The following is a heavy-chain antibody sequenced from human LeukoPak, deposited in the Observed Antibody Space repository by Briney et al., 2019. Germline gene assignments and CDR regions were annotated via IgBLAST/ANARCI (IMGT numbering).Heavy chain of an antibody. D-gene: IGHD5-18*01. CDR3: ARDGRYSYGSDY. J-gene: IGHJ4*02. V-gene: IGHV3-53*01. Sequence: GGSLRLSCAASGFTVSSTYMSWVRQAPGKGLEWVSVIYSGGNIYYIESVKGRFTISRDTSKNTLYLQMNSLRAEDTAVYYCARDGRYSYGSDYWGQGTLVTVSS. CDR1: GFTVSSTY. CDR2: IYSGGNI.